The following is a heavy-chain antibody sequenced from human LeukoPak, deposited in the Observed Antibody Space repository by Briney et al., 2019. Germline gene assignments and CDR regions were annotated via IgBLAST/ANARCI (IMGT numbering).Heavy chain of an antibody. CDR2: IYYSGST. V-gene: IGHV4-59*01. D-gene: IGHD2-15*01. CDR3: ARGSLVAAPPYYYYYYMDV. Sequence: SETLSLTRTVSGGSISSYYWSWIRQPPGKGLEWIGYIYYSGSTNYNPSLKSRVTISVDTSKNQFSLKLSSVTAADTAVYYCARGSLVAAPPYYYYYYMDVWGKGTTVTVSS. J-gene: IGHJ6*03. CDR1: GGSISSYY.